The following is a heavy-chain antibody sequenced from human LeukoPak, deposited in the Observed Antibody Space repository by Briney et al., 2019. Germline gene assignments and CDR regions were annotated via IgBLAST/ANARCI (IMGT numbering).Heavy chain of an antibody. J-gene: IGHJ6*03. CDR1: GGSIRSSSYY. D-gene: IGHD3-22*01. Sequence: SETLSLTCTVSGGSIRSSSYYWGWIRQPPGKGLEWIGSISYSGSTYYSSSLKSRVIISVDTSKNQFSLKLSSVTAADTAVYYCARDSSGYYWGDYYYYYMDVWGKGTTVTVSS. CDR2: ISYSGST. V-gene: IGHV4-39*07. CDR3: ARDSSGYYWGDYYYYYMDV.